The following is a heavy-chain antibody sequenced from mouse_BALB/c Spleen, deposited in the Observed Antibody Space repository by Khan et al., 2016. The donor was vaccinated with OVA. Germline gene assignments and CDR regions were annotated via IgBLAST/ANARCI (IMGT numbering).Heavy chain of an antibody. Sequence: QVQLQQPGAELVRPGASVKLSCKASGSTFTSYWMNWVQQRPGQGLEWIGMIDPSDSETHSNQTFKDKATLTVYKSSSTAYMQLSSRTSEDSAVYYGTRREKYGYDPSWFAYWGQGTLVTVSA. CDR3: TRREKYGYDPSWFAY. V-gene: IGHV1-61*01. CDR1: GSTFTSYW. CDR2: IDPSDSET. D-gene: IGHD2-2*01. J-gene: IGHJ3*01.